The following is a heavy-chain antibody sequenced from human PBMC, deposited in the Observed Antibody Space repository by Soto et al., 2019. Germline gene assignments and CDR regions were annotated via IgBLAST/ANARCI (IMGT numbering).Heavy chain of an antibody. CDR3: ASPMDSSSSEDFDY. Sequence: GASVKVSCKASGYTFTGYYMHWVRQAPGQGLEWMGWINPNSGGTNYAQKFQGRVTMTRDTSISTAYMELSRLRSDDTAVYYCASPMDSSSSEDFDYWGQGTLVTVSS. J-gene: IGHJ4*02. V-gene: IGHV1-2*02. CDR2: INPNSGGT. CDR1: GYTFTGYY. D-gene: IGHD6-6*01.